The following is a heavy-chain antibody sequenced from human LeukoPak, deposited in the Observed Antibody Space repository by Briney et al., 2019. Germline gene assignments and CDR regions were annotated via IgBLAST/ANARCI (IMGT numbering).Heavy chain of an antibody. CDR1: GFTFSSYS. J-gene: IGHJ6*03. Sequence: PGGSLRLSCAASGFTFSSYSMNWVRQAPGKGLEWVSSISSSSSYIYYADSVRDRFTISGDNAKNSLYLQMNSLRAEDTAVYYCARGIVGATRYYYYMDVWGKGTTVTVSS. V-gene: IGHV3-21*01. CDR2: ISSSSSYI. D-gene: IGHD1-26*01. CDR3: ARGIVGATRYYYYMDV.